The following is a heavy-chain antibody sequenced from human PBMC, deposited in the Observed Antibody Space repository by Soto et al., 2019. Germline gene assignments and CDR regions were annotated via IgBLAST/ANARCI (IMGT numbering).Heavy chain of an antibody. V-gene: IGHV3-21*01. CDR1: GFTFISYS. J-gene: IGHJ3*02. CDR2: ISSSSSYI. D-gene: IGHD3-22*01. CDR3: ARDSDYYDSSGYNHDAFDI. Sequence: GGSLRLSCASSGFTFISYSMNWVRQAPGKGLEWVSSISSSSSYIYYADSVKGRFTISRDNAKNSLYLQMNSLRAEDTAVYYCARDSDYYDSSGYNHDAFDIWGQGTMVTV.